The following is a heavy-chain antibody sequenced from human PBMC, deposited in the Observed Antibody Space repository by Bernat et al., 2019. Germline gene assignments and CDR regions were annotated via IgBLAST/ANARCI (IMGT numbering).Heavy chain of an antibody. V-gene: IGHV3-23*01. D-gene: IGHD2-15*01. Sequence: EVQLLESGGGLVQPGGSLRLSCAASGFTFSSYAMSWLRQAPGKGLHWVSSISAGGTTYYADSVKGRFTISRDNSKTTLYLQMNSLRAEDTAVYYCAKEGAAAQVEYFQSWGQSTLVIVSS. CDR2: ISAGGTT. CDR1: GFTFSSYA. J-gene: IGHJ1*01. CDR3: AKEGAAAQVEYFQS.